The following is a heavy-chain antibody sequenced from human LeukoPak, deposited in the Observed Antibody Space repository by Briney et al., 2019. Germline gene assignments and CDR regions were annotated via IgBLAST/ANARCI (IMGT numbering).Heavy chain of an antibody. CDR2: IQYDGSNE. J-gene: IGHJ6*03. CDR1: GFTFSSYS. V-gene: IGHV3-30*02. Sequence: GGSLRLSCAASGFTFSSYSMNWVRQAPGKGLEWVAYIQYDGSNEQYADSVKGRFSISRDSSKNILYLQMNSLRAEDTAVYYCAKDRCSNGVGCYYYYMDVWGKGASVTISS. D-gene: IGHD2-8*01. CDR3: AKDRCSNGVGCYYYYMDV.